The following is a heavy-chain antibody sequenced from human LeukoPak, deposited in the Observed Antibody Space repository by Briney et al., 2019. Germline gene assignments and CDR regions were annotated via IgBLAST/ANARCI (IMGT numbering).Heavy chain of an antibody. CDR3: AREYYGLGSYWITFDI. CDR2: IYSGGTT. J-gene: IGHJ3*02. D-gene: IGHD3-10*01. Sequence: GGSLRLSCAASGFTVSSHYMSWVRQAPGEGLEWVSVIYSGGTTYYADSVRGRFTISRHNSKNTVYLQMNSLRVEDTAVYYCAREYYGLGSYWITFDIWGQGTMVTVSS. CDR1: GFTVSSHY. V-gene: IGHV3-53*04.